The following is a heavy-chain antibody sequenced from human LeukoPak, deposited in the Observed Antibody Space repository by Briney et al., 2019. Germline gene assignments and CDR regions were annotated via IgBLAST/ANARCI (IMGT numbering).Heavy chain of an antibody. CDR3: ARGTKSRTDY. V-gene: IGHV4-34*01. CDR1: GGSFSGYY. Sequence: SETLSLTCAVYGGSFSGYYWSWIRQPPGKGLEWIGEINHSGSTNYNPSLKSPVTISVDTSKNQFSLKLSSVTAADTAVYYCARGTKSRTDYWGQGTLVTVSS. J-gene: IGHJ4*02. CDR2: INHSGST.